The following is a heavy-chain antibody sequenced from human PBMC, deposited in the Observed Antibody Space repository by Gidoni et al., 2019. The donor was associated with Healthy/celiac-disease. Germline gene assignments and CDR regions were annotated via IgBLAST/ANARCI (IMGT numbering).Heavy chain of an antibody. CDR1: GFTFSSYA. Sequence: EVQLLESGGGFVQPGGSLRLSCASSGFTFSSYAMSWVRQAPGKGLEWVSAISGSGGSTYYADSVKGRFTISRDNSKNTLYLQMNSLRAEDTAVYYCAKGAVAGTIFDYWGQGTLVTVSS. V-gene: IGHV3-23*01. CDR3: AKGAVAGTIFDY. CDR2: ISGSGGST. D-gene: IGHD6-19*01. J-gene: IGHJ4*02.